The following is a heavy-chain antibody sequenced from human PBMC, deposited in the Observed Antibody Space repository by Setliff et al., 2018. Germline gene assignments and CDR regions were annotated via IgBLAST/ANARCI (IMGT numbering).Heavy chain of an antibody. J-gene: IGHJ4*02. V-gene: IGHV4-39*07. CDR2: IYYSGST. CDR3: ARGGKILEWLYAHDF. Sequence: SETLSLTCTVSGGSISSSSYYWGWIRQPPGKGLEWIGSIYYSGSTYYNPSLKSRVTISVDTSKNQFSLKLSSVTAADTAVYYCARGGKILEWLYAHDFWGQGTLVTVSS. D-gene: IGHD3-3*01. CDR1: GGSISSSSYY.